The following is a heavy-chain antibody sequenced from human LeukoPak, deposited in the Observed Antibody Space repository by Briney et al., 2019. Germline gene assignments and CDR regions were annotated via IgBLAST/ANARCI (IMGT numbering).Heavy chain of an antibody. CDR1: GGTFSSYA. D-gene: IGHD2-2*01. V-gene: IGHV1-69*13. J-gene: IGHJ6*03. Sequence: SVKVSCKASGGTFSSYAISWVRQAPGRGLEWMGGIIPIFGTANYAQKFQDRVTITADESTSTAYMELSSLRSEDTAVYYCARGSWGPYCSSTSCYGWDYYYYYMDVWGKGTTVTVSS. CDR3: ARGSWGPYCSSTSCYGWDYYYYYMDV. CDR2: IIPIFGTA.